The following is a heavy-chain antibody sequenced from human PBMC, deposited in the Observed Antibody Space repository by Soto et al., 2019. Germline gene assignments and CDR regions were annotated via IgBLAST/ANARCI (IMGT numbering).Heavy chain of an antibody. V-gene: IGHV1-18*01. CDR2: ISAYNSNT. D-gene: IGHD7-27*01. J-gene: IGHJ4*02. CDR3: ARDSGNLGNWASFLDY. CDR1: GYTFTDFG. Sequence: QGQLVQSGAEVKKPGASLKVSCKASGYTFTDFGISWVRQAPGQGLEWMGWISAYNSNTNYAHKGQGRVTMTTDTSTSTAYMELRNLTSDATAVYYCARDSGNLGNWASFLDYWGQGTLVTVSS.